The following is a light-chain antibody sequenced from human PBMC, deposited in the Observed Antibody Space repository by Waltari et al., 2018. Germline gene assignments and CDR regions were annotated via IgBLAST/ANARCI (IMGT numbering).Light chain of an antibody. V-gene: IGLV1-44*01. CDR3: AAWDDSLNGWV. Sequence: QSVLSQPPSASGTPGQRVVISCSGRSSNIGSNVSSLYQHLPGTAPKLLIYSHYERPSGGPDRFAGSKSGTAASLAISGLQSEDEADYYCAAWDDSLNGWVFGGGTKLTVL. J-gene: IGLJ3*02. CDR1: SSNIGSNV. CDR2: SHY.